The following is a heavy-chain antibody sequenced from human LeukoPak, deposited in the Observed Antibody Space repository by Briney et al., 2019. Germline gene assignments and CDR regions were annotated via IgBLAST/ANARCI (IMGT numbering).Heavy chain of an antibody. CDR1: GFTFGSYG. CDR3: AKDGPTVTIFGHFDY. J-gene: IGHJ4*01. Sequence: QPGRSLRLSCAASGFTFGSYGMHWVRQAPGKGLEWVAVISYDGSNIYYADSVKGRFTISRDNSKNTLYLEMNSLSAEDTAVYYCAKDGPTVTIFGHFDYWGHGTLVTVSS. CDR2: ISYDGSNI. D-gene: IGHD4-17*01. V-gene: IGHV3-30*18.